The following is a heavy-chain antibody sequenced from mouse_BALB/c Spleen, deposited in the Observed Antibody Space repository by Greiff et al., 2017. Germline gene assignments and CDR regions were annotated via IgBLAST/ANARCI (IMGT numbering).Heavy chain of an antibody. CDR1: GYTFTSYW. J-gene: IGHJ4*01. CDR2: INPSNGRT. D-gene: IGHD2-3*01. CDR3: ARWMMEVRRGYAMDY. Sequence: VQLQQPGAELVKPGASVKLSCKASGYTFTSYWMHWVKQRPGQGLEWIGEINPSNGRTNYNEKFKSKATLTVDKSSSTAYMQLSSLTSEDSAVYYCARWMMEVRRGYAMDYWGRGTSVTVSS. V-gene: IGHV1S81*02.